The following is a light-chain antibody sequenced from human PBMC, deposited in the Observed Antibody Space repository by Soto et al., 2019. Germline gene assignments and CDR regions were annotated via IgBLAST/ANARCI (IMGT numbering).Light chain of an antibody. J-gene: IGKJ1*01. CDR1: QSIGDT. Sequence: EIVMTQSPATLSVSPGERATLSCRASQSIGDTLAWYQLKPGQAPRLLIYGASSRVTGFPARFSGSGSGTDFTLTISSLHSDDVAVYYCQQYDNWPWTFGQGTKVEIK. CDR2: GAS. CDR3: QQYDNWPWT. V-gene: IGKV3-15*01.